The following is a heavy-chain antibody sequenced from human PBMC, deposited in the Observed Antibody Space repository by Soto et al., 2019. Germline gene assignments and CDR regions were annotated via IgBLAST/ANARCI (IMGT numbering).Heavy chain of an antibody. Sequence: GGSLRLSCAASGFTFISYSMSWVRQAPGKELEWVSAISGRGGSTYYADSVKGRVTISRDTSKNTLYLQMNSLRAMDTAVYHSSKSPNFLSSSAVGAYYNNGMDVWGQGTTVTVS. CDR3: SKSPNFLSSSAVGAYYNNGMDV. D-gene: IGHD6-6*01. CDR2: ISGRGGST. CDR1: GFTFISYS. V-gene: IGHV3-23*01. J-gene: IGHJ6*02.